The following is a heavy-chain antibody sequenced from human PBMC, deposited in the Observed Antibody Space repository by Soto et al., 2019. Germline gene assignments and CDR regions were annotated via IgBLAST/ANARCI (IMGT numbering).Heavy chain of an antibody. CDR3: AKVNFFDTPGTFDV. D-gene: IGHD2-15*01. Sequence: GGSLRLSCAASGFTFSSYAMTWVRLAPGRGLEWVATIAGSGGMTYYTNSGRGRFTISRDNSKNTVSLQMSSLRAEDTAMYFCAKVNFFDTPGTFDVWGQGTPVTV. CDR1: GFTFSSYA. CDR2: IAGSGGMT. J-gene: IGHJ3*01. V-gene: IGHV3-23*01.